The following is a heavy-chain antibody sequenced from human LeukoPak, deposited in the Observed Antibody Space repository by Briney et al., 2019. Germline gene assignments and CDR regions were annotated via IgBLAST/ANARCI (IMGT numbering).Heavy chain of an antibody. CDR3: ARLGSSGWYY. V-gene: IGHV4-34*01. J-gene: IGHJ4*02. CDR2: INHSGST. Sequence: SETLSLTCAVYGGSFSGYYWSWIHQPPGKGLEWIGEINHSGSTNYNPSLKSRVTISVDTSKNQFSLKLSSVTAADTAVYYCARLGSSGWYYWGQGTLVTVSS. D-gene: IGHD6-19*01. CDR1: GGSFSGYY.